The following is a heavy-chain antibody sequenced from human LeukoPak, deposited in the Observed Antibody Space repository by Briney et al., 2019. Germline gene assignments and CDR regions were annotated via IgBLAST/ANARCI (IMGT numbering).Heavy chain of an antibody. CDR2: ISSSGNTI. V-gene: IGHV3-48*03. CDR1: EFTFTSYE. Sequence: GGSLRLSCAASEFTFTSYELNWVRQAPGKGLEWVSYISSSGNTISYADSVKGRFTISRDNAKNSLYLQMNSLRDEDTAVYYCVRDPEALDYWGQGTPVTVSS. CDR3: VRDPEALDY. J-gene: IGHJ4*02.